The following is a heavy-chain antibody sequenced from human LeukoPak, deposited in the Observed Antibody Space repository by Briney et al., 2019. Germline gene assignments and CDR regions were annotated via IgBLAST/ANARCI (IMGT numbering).Heavy chain of an antibody. CDR1: GYTFTDYY. V-gene: IGHV1-2*02. J-gene: IGHJ4*02. CDR2: INPHSGGT. CDR3: ARGGYCSSTSYYIVNMGYDC. Sequence: ASVKVSCKASGYTFTDYYMHWVRQAPGQGLEWMGWINPHSGGTNYAQKFQGRVTMTRDTSISTAYMELSRLRSDDTAVYYCARGGYCSSTSYYIVNMGYDCWGQGTLVTVSS. D-gene: IGHD2-2*02.